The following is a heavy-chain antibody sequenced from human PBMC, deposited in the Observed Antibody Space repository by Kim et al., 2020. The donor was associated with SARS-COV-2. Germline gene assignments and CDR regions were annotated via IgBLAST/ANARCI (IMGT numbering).Heavy chain of an antibody. Sequence: GGSLRLSCAASGFTFSSYGMHWVRQAPGKGLEWVAVIWYDGSNKYYADSVKGRFTISRDNSKNTLYLQMNSLRAEDTAVYYCAREGPPYSGYDIRVDYWGQGTLVTVSS. CDR3: AREGPPYSGYDIRVDY. CDR1: GFTFSSYG. J-gene: IGHJ4*02. V-gene: IGHV3-33*01. CDR2: IWYDGSNK. D-gene: IGHD5-12*01.